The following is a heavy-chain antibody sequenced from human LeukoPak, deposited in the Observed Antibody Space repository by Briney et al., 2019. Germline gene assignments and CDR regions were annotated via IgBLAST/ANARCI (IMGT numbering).Heavy chain of an antibody. CDR3: AVRFRLPGGI. D-gene: IGHD3-10*01. J-gene: IGHJ3*02. CDR2: IYHSGST. Sequence: SQTLSLTCAVSGGSISSGGYSWSWIRQPPGKGLEWIGYIYHSGSTYYNPSLKSRVTISVDRSKNQFTLKLSSVTAADTAVYYCAVRFRLPGGIWGQGTMVTVSS. CDR1: GGSISSGGYS. V-gene: IGHV4-30-2*01.